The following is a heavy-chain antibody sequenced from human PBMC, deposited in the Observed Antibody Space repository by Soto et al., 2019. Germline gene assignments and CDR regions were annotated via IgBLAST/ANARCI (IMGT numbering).Heavy chain of an antibody. J-gene: IGHJ4*02. CDR3: TTDLGGAADPFDY. V-gene: IGHV3-15*01. D-gene: IGHD6-13*01. CDR2: IKSKTDGGTT. Sequence: GGSLRLSCAASGFTFSNAWMSWVRQAPGKGLEWVGRIKSKTDGGTTDYAAPVKGRFTISRDDSKNTLYLQMNSLKTEDTSGYYCTTDLGGAADPFDYWGQGTLVTVSS. CDR1: GFTFSNAW.